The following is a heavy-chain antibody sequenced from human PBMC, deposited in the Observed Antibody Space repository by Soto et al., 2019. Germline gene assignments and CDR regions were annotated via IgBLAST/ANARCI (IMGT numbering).Heavy chain of an antibody. Sequence: SETLSLTCAVYGGYFSGYYWGWISLPPGKGLEWIGEINHSGSTNYNPSLKSRVTISVDTAKNQFSLQLSSVTAADTAVYYCARLGYCSSTSCPTHAFDIWGQGTMVTVSS. CDR1: GGYFSGYY. J-gene: IGHJ3*02. CDR3: ARLGYCSSTSCPTHAFDI. D-gene: IGHD2-2*01. CDR2: INHSGST. V-gene: IGHV4-34*01.